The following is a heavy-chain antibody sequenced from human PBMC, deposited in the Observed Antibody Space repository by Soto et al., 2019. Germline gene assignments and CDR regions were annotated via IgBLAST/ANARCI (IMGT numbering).Heavy chain of an antibody. V-gene: IGHV4-31*03. CDR3: ARSYVLLWFGELLNDHKDAFDI. Sequence: PSETLSLTCTVSGGSISSGGYYWSWIRQHPGKGLEWIGYIYYSGSTYYNPSLKSRVTISVDTSKNQFSLKLSSVTAADTAVYYCARSYVLLWFGELLNDHKDAFDIWGQGTMVTV. D-gene: IGHD3-10*01. J-gene: IGHJ3*02. CDR1: GGSISSGGYY. CDR2: IYYSGST.